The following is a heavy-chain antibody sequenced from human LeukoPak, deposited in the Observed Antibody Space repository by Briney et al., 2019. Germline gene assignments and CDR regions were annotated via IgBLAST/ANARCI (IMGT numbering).Heavy chain of an antibody. CDR3: ARDWGSSGWFYFDS. Sequence: PGRSLRLSCTASGFKFHNYALHWVRQAPGKCLEWVSGISWNNESLDYADSVKGRFIISRDNAKNSIYLQMNSLRAEDTALYYCARDWGSSGWFYFDSWGRGTLVSVSS. J-gene: IGHJ4*02. CDR1: GFKFHNYA. CDR2: ISWNNESL. D-gene: IGHD6-19*01. V-gene: IGHV3-9*01.